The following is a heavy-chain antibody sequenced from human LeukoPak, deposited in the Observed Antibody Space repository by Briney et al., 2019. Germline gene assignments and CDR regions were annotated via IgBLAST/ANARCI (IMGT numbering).Heavy chain of an antibody. Sequence: SETLSLTCTVSGGSISSYYWSWIRQPPGKGLEWIGFIQYSGSTHYNPSLKSRVTISVDTSKNQFSLKLSSVTAADTAVYYCARVTWFPGTSYYYMVVWGKETTVTVSS. V-gene: IGHV4-59*01. CDR1: GGSISSYY. CDR2: IQYSGST. CDR3: ARVTWFPGTSYYYMVV. D-gene: IGHD1-1*01. J-gene: IGHJ6*03.